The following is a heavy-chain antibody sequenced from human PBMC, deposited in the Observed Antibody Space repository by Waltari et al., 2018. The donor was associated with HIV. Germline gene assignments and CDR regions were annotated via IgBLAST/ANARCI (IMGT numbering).Heavy chain of an antibody. J-gene: IGHJ5*02. Sequence: QVQLQVSGPGLVKPSETLSLTCTVPGGSISSYYWCWLRQPPGKGLEWIGYIYYSGSTNYNPSLKSRVTISVDTSKNQFSLKLSSVTAADTAVYYCACGYDYVWGSYRRGWFDPWGQGTLVTVSS. CDR3: ACGYDYVWGSYRRGWFDP. CDR2: IYYSGST. D-gene: IGHD3-16*02. CDR1: GGSISSYY. V-gene: IGHV4-59*01.